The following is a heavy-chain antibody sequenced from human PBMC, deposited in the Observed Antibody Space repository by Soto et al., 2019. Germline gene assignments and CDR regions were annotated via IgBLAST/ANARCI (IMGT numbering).Heavy chain of an antibody. Sequence: QVPLVQSGAEVKKPGSSVTVSCTASGGTFSSYAIHWVRQAPGQGLEWMGGIIPMYGPAKYAQRFQGRVTITADESTTTVYMELTSLTSQDTAVYYCARVTAMVRGVIDNWFDPWGHGTLATVSS. V-gene: IGHV1-69*01. CDR3: ARVTAMVRGVIDNWFDP. D-gene: IGHD3-10*01. J-gene: IGHJ5*02. CDR2: IIPMYGPA. CDR1: GGTFSSYA.